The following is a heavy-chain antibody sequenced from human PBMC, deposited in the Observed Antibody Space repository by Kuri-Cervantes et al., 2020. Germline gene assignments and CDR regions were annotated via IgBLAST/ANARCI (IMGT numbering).Heavy chain of an antibody. CDR1: GFTFSSYA. Sequence: GGSLRLSCAASGFTFSSYAMHWVRQAPGKGLEWVAVISYDGSNKYYADSVKGRFTISRDNSKSTLYLQMNSLRAEDTAVYYCARDSRSGLDYWGQGTLVTVSS. J-gene: IGHJ4*02. D-gene: IGHD3-3*01. V-gene: IGHV3-30-3*01. CDR2: ISYDGSNK. CDR3: ARDSRSGLDY.